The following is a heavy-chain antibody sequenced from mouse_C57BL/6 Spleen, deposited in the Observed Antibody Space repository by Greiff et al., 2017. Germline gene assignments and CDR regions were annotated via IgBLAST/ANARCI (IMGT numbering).Heavy chain of an antibody. J-gene: IGHJ3*01. V-gene: IGHV1-9*01. D-gene: IGHD4-1*01. CDR1: GYTFPGYW. Sequence: QVQLQQSGAELMKPGASVKISCKATGYTFPGYWITWVKPRPGHGLEWLGKLLPGSGSPNYTEEFKGKATFTEETASNTSYMQLSSLSTEDSAIYYCARRRTVTGFDYWGQGTLVTVSA. CDR2: LLPGSGSP. CDR3: ARRRTVTGFDY.